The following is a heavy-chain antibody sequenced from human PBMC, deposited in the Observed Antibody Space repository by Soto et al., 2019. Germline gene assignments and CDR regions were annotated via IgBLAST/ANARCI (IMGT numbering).Heavy chain of an antibody. J-gene: IGHJ4*02. V-gene: IGHV3-7*01. CDR2: INQDGGTK. CDR3: AKVGYSGWNFAY. CDR1: GFTFRSYW. D-gene: IGHD6-19*01. Sequence: GGSLRLACAASGFTFRSYWMTWVRQPPGKGLQWVANINQDGGTKYYVDSVEGRLTISRDNAKNSLFLQMDSLRVEDTAVYYCAKVGYSGWNFAYWGQGTLVTVSS.